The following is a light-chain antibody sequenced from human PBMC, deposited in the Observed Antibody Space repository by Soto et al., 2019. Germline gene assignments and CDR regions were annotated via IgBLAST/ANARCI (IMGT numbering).Light chain of an antibody. CDR2: EVS. CDR1: SSDVGSYNL. CDR3: CSYAGSSTV. V-gene: IGLV2-23*02. J-gene: IGLJ1*01. Sequence: QSVLAQPASVSGSPGQSITISCPGTSSDVGSYNLVSWYQQHPGKAPKLMICEVSKRPSGVSNRFSGSKSGNTASLTISGLQAEDEADYYCCSYAGSSTVFGTGTKVTVL.